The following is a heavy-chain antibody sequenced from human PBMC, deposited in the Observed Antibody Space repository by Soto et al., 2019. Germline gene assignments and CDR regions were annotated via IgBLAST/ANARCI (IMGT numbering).Heavy chain of an antibody. CDR2: IYYSGST. Sequence: SETLSLTCAVSGGSISSGSYYWNWIRQPRGRGLDLIGYIYYSGSTKYNPSLKSRVTISVDTSKSQLSLKLSSVTAADTAVYYCARRRGTGGGPYYYYYGMNVGGQGTTVTVSS. D-gene: IGHD1-1*01. CDR1: GGSISSGSYY. V-gene: IGHV4-61*01. J-gene: IGHJ6*02. CDR3: ARRRGTGGGPYYYYYGMNV.